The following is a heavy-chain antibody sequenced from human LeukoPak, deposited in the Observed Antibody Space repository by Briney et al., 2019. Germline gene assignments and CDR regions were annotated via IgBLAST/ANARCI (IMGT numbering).Heavy chain of an antibody. J-gene: IGHJ6*02. CDR2: ISSSSSYI. V-gene: IGHV3-21*01. D-gene: IGHD3-22*01. Sequence: GGSLRLSCAASGFTFSSYSMNWVRQPPGKGLEWVSSISSSSSYIYYADSVKGRFTISRDNAKNSLYLQMNSLRAEDTAVYYCARGSYYYDSSGYYAPSYYYGMDVWGQGTTVTVSS. CDR3: ARGSYYYDSSGYYAPSYYYGMDV. CDR1: GFTFSSYS.